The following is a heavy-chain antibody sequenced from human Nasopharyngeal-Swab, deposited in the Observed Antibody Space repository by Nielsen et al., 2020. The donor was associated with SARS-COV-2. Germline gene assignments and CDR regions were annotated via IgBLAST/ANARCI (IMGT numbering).Heavy chain of an antibody. CDR1: GFTFSSYW. CDR2: IKQDGSEK. J-gene: IGHJ4*02. CDR3: ARVGQFDY. Sequence: GESLKISCAASGFTFSSYWMSWVRQAPGKGLEWVASIKQDGSEKYYVDSVKGRFTISRDNAKNSLYLQMNSLRADDTAVYYCARVGQFDYWGQGTLVTVSS. V-gene: IGHV3-7*01.